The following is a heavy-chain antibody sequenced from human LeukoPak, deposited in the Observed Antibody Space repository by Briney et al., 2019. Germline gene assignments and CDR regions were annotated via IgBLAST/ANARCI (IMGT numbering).Heavy chain of an antibody. Sequence: GGSLRLSCAASGFTFSNYWMHWVRQTPGKGLVWVSRIISDGSSTSYADSVKGRFAISRDNAKNTLYLQMNSLRAEDTAVYYCARDGSLPDYWGQGTLVTVSS. CDR2: IISDGSST. J-gene: IGHJ4*02. CDR1: GFTFSNYW. V-gene: IGHV3-74*01. CDR3: ARDGSLPDY.